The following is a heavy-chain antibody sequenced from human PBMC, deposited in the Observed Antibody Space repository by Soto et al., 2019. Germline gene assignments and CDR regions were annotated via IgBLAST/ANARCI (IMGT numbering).Heavy chain of an antibody. V-gene: IGHV1-69*01. CDR2: IIPIFGTS. D-gene: IGHD2-15*01. Sequence: QLQLVQSGAEVKKPGSSVNVSCKTSGGSFSSNTITWVRQAPGQGLEWMGGIIPIFGTSNYAQKFQGRVTITADESTNTVYMELSRLRYEVTAVYYCARDVLLVVVSATRAAGWLDPWGQGTLVTVSS. J-gene: IGHJ5*02. CDR1: GGSFSSNT. CDR3: ARDVLLVVVSATRAAGWLDP.